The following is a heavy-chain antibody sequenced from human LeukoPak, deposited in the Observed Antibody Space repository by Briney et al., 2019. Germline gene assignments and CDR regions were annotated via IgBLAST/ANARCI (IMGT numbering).Heavy chain of an antibody. V-gene: IGHV4-34*01. D-gene: IGHD5-12*01. CDR2: INHSGST. J-gene: IGHJ4*02. CDR1: RGSFSGYY. Sequence: KPSETLSLTCAVYRGSFSGYYWSWIRQPPGKGLEWIVEINHSGSTNYNPPLKSRVTISVDTSKNQFSLKLSSVTAADTAVYYCARGYSGYDPYFDYWGQGTLVTVSS. CDR3: ARGYSGYDPYFDY.